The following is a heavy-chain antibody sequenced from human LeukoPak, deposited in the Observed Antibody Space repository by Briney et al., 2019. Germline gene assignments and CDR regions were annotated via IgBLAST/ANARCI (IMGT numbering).Heavy chain of an antibody. CDR3: AKAGSGSYLYFDL. J-gene: IGHJ2*01. Sequence: PGGSLRLSCAASGFTFDVYAMHWVRQAPGKGLEWVSGISWNSGSIGYADSVKGRFTISRDNAKNSLYLQMNSLRAEDMALYYCAKAGSGSYLYFDLWGRGTLVTVSS. CDR2: ISWNSGSI. D-gene: IGHD3-10*01. CDR1: GFTFDVYA. V-gene: IGHV3-9*03.